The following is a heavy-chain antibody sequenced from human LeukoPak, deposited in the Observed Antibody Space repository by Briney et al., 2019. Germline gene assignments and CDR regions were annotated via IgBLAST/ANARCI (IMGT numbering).Heavy chain of an antibody. Sequence: GGSLRLSCTASGFTFSNYSMNWVRQAPGKGLEWVSYISSSSTTIYYADSVKGRFTISRDNAENSLYLQMNSLRAEDTAVFYCARDFRSYSSSSLYFDYWGQGTLVTVSS. CDR2: ISSSSTTI. CDR1: GFTFSNYS. J-gene: IGHJ4*02. CDR3: ARDFRSYSSSSLYFDY. V-gene: IGHV3-48*01. D-gene: IGHD6-6*01.